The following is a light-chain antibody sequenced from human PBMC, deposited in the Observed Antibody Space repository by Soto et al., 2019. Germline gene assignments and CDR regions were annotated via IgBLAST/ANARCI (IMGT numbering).Light chain of an antibody. CDR3: ATWDDSLNGPL. J-gene: IGLJ2*01. CDR2: SNN. V-gene: IGLV1-44*01. Sequence: QSVLTQPPSASGTPGQRVTISCSGSSSNIGSNTVNWYQQLPGTAPKLLIYSNNQRPSGVPDRFSGSRSGTSASLAISGLQSDDEADYYCATWDDSLNGPLFGGGTKLTVL. CDR1: SSNIGSNT.